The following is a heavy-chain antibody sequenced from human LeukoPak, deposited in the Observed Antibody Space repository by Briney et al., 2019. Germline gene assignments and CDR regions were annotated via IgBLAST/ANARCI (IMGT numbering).Heavy chain of an antibody. CDR1: GGSFSGYY. J-gene: IGHJ4*02. Sequence: PSETLSLTCAVYGGSFSGYYWSWILQPPGNGLEWIGENHHSGSTNYNPSLKSRVTISVDTSKNQFSLKLSSVTAADTAVYYCFCFKERTEYDILTGYYSSGYVAYYFDYWGQGTLVTVSS. CDR2: NHHSGST. V-gene: IGHV4-34*01. D-gene: IGHD3-9*01. CDR3: FCFKERTEYDILTGYYSSGYVAYYFDY.